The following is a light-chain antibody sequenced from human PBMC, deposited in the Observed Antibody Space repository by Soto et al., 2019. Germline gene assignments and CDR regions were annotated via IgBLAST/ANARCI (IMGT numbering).Light chain of an antibody. CDR2: WAS. V-gene: IGKV4-1*01. J-gene: IGKJ4*01. Sequence: IVMTQSPASLAVSLCERATMNCKSIQSLLFSSNKTNYLAWYQQRTGQPPKLPIYWASSRESGVPDRLTGSGSGTDFTLSISRLQAEDVAVYYCQQFYSSPLTCGGGTKVDIK. CDR3: QQFYSSPLT. CDR1: QSLLFSSNKTNY.